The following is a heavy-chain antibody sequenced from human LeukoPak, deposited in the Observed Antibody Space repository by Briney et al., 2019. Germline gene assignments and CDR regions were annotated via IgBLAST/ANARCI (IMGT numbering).Heavy chain of an antibody. J-gene: IGHJ4*02. V-gene: IGHV4-59*01. D-gene: IGHD4-17*01. CDR1: GASISSYY. CDR3: ARAYYGGYGSSYYFDY. Sequence: SETLSLTCTVSGASISSYYWSWIRQPPGKGLEWIGYIFYSGTDYNPSLKSRVTISLDTSKNQISLKLSSVTAADTAVYYCARAYYGGYGSSYYFDYWGQGTLVTVSS. CDR2: IFYSGT.